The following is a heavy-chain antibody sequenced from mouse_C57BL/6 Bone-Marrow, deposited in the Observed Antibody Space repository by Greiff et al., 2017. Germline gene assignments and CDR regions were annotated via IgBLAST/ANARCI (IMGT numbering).Heavy chain of an antibody. CDR3: ANWDAMDD. J-gene: IGHJ4*01. CDR2: INPYTDGT. V-gene: IGHV1-14*01. CDR1: GYTFTSYV. Sequence: EVQLQQSGPELVKPGASVKMSCKASGYTFTSYVMHWVKQKPGQGLEWIGYINPYTDGTKYNEKFKGKATRTSDKSSSTAYMELSSLTSEDSAVYYCANWDAMDDWGQGTSVTVSS. D-gene: IGHD4-1*01.